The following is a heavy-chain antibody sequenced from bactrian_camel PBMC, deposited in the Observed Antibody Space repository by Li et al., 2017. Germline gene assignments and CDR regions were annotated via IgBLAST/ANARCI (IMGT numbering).Heavy chain of an antibody. D-gene: IGHD2*01. CDR3: AAVPGSWPRCHTQHPTVFRY. V-gene: IGHV3S61*01. Sequence: HVQLVESGGGTVQAGGSLTLSCAASGLVYPFWSMAWFRQAPGKEREGVARIDSRGTTEYVDSVKGRFTVFKGNAGKTLYLQMNNLKPEDTGTYYCAAVPGSWPRCHTQHPTVFRYWGRGTQVTVS. J-gene: IGHJ4*01. CDR1: GLVYPFWS. CDR2: IDSRGTT.